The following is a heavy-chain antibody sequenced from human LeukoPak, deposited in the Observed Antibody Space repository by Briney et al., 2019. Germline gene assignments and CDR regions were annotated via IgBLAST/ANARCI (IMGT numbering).Heavy chain of an antibody. CDR1: GFTFSTFA. J-gene: IGHJ4*02. D-gene: IGHD6-13*01. V-gene: IGHV3-23*01. CDR3: AKGGSAAAKGKYYFDY. CDR2: ISGSGAST. Sequence: GGSLRLSCAASGFTFSTFAMSWVRQAPGKGLEWVSAISGSGASTYYTDSVKGRFTISRDSSKNTLYLQMNRLRADDTAVYYWAKGGSAAAKGKYYFDYWGPGTLVTVSS.